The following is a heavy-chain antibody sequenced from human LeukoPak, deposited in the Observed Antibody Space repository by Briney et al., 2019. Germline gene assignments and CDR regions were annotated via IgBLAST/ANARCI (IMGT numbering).Heavy chain of an antibody. CDR3: ARGLDAAMLPFDY. D-gene: IGHD5-18*01. V-gene: IGHV1-2*04. J-gene: IGHJ4*02. CDR2: INPNSGGT. Sequence: ASVKVSCKASGYTFTGYYMHWVRQAPGQGLEWMGWINPNSGGTNYAQKFQGWVTMTRDTSISTAYMELSKLRSEDTAVYYCARGLDAAMLPFDYWGQGTLVTVSS. CDR1: GYTFTGYY.